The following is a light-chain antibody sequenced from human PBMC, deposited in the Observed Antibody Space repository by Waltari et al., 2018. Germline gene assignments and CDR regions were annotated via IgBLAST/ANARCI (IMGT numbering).Light chain of an antibody. CDR2: EVS. Sequence: QSALTQPRSVSGSPGQSVTISCTGTSSDVGGYNYVPWTNTTQAKPPKLIIYEVSKRPSGVPDRFSGSQSGSTASLTVSGLQAEDEADYYCSSYAGNNVYVFGSGTKVTVL. V-gene: IGLV2-11*01. J-gene: IGLJ1*01. CDR1: SSDVGGYNY. CDR3: SSYAGNNVYV.